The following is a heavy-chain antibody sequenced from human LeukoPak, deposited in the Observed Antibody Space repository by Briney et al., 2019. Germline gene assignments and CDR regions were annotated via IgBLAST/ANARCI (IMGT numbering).Heavy chain of an antibody. J-gene: IGHJ5*02. D-gene: IGHD3-16*01. Sequence: ASVKVSCKASEYTFTNYDINWVRQATGQGLGWMGWINPNSGNTGYTQKFQGRVTMTRNTSLTTAYMELTSLKSEDTAVYYCARSLGTYWGKDFLNWFDPWGQGTLVTVSS. V-gene: IGHV1-8*01. CDR1: EYTFTNYD. CDR3: ARSLGTYWGKDFLNWFDP. CDR2: INPNSGNT.